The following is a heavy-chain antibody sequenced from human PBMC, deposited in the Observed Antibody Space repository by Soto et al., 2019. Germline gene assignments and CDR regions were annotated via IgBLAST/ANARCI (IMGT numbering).Heavy chain of an antibody. CDR3: AGVRRVVVTEAGSFQH. J-gene: IGHJ1*01. V-gene: IGHV1-18*01. D-gene: IGHD2-21*02. Sequence: QVQLVQSGAEVKKPGASVKVSCKASGYTFTSYGISWVRQAPGQGLEWMGWISAYNGNTNYAQKLPGRLTRTTDTSTSKVYMELRSLKSDDTAVYYGAGVRRVVVTEAGSFQHWGQGTLVTVSS. CDR2: ISAYNGNT. CDR1: GYTFTSYG.